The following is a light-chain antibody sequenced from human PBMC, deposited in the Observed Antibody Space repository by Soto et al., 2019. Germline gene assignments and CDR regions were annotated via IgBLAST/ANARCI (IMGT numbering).Light chain of an antibody. CDR3: QQYNNWPNA. CDR1: QSVSRN. CDR2: AAS. V-gene: IGKV3-15*01. J-gene: IGKJ2*01. Sequence: EIVMTQSPATLSVSPGERATLSCRASQSVSRNLAWYQQKPGQAPRLLIYAASTRATGIPARFSGSGSGREFTLTISSLQSEDFAVYYCQQYNNWPNAFGQGTKLEIK.